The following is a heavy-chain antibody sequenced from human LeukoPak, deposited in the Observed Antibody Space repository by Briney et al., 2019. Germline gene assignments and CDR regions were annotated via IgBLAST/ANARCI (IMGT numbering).Heavy chain of an antibody. J-gene: IGHJ4*02. CDR1: GFTFSRNA. CDR2: IGSDSNT. V-gene: IGHV3-23*01. Sequence: GGSLRLSCAASGFTFSRNAMGWVRQAPGKGLEWASGIGSDSNTHYADSVKGRFTISRDNSQNTLYLQMSSLRAEDTAVYYCAKDLLRWSFDSWGQGILVTVSS. D-gene: IGHD4-17*01. CDR3: AKDLLRWSFDS.